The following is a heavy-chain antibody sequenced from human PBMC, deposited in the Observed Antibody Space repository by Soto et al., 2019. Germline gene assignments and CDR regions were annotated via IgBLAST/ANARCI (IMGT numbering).Heavy chain of an antibody. V-gene: IGHV3-23*01. CDR2: ISGSGGST. CDR3: ATPATYYYDSSGYYTDY. CDR1: GFTFNSYA. D-gene: IGHD3-22*01. Sequence: GGSLRLSCAASGFTFNSYAMSWVRQAPGKGLEWVSAISGSGGSTYYADSVKGRFTISRDNSKNTLYLQMNSLRAEETAVYYCATPATYYYDSSGYYTDYWGQGTLVTVSS. J-gene: IGHJ4*02.